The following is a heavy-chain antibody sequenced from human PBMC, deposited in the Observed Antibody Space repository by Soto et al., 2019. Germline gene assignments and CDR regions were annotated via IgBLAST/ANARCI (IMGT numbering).Heavy chain of an antibody. V-gene: IGHV1-69*01. CDR1: RDTFSNYA. J-gene: IGHJ6*02. D-gene: IGHD3-16*01. CDR2: IIPIFGST. Sequence: QVQLVQSGAEVKKPGSSVKVSCKASRDTFSNYAINWVRQAPGQGLEWMGGIIPIFGSTKYAEKFQGRVTITADESTSTAYMELSSLRFEDMAVYYCARGETYLGVWGQGTTVTVSS. CDR3: ARGETYLGV.